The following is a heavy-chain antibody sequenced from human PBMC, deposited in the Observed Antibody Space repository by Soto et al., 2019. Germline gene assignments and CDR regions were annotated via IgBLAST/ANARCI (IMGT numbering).Heavy chain of an antibody. Sequence: EVHLVESGGGLVQPGRSLRLSCAASGFTFDDYAMHWVRQAPGKGLEWVSGISWNSDSTGYADSVKGRFTISRDNAKNSLFLQMNSLRAEDTALYFCAKDTYIIVGGTHIDFWGRGNLVSVAS. CDR1: GFTFDDYA. J-gene: IGHJ4*02. D-gene: IGHD1-26*01. V-gene: IGHV3-9*01. CDR3: AKDTYIIVGGTHIDF. CDR2: ISWNSDST.